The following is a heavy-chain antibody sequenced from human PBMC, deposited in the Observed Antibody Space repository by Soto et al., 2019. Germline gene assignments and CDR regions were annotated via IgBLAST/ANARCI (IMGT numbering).Heavy chain of an antibody. CDR1: GGSISSGGYY. J-gene: IGHJ4*02. Sequence: SETLSLTCTVSGGSISSGGYYWSWIRQHPGKGLEWIGYIYYSGSTYYNPSLKSRVTISVDTSKNQFSLKLSSVTAADTAVYYCARVGDDRDYDILTGPSGLMSFDYWGQGTLVTVSS. V-gene: IGHV4-31*03. D-gene: IGHD3-9*01. CDR3: ARVGDDRDYDILTGPSGLMSFDY. CDR2: IYYSGST.